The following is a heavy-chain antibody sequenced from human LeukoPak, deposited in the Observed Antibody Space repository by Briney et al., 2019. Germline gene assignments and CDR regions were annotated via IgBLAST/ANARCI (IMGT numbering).Heavy chain of an antibody. D-gene: IGHD6-13*01. CDR2: IYYSGST. V-gene: IGHV4-59*12. CDR3: AKEGTSSWYL. J-gene: IGHJ5*02. CDR1: GGSIFNNY. Sequence: SETLSLTCTVSGGSIFNNYWSWIRQPPGKGLEWIGYIYYSGSTDYNPSLKSRVTISVDTSKNQFSLRLRSVTAADTAVYYCAKEGTSSWYLWGQGTLVTVSS.